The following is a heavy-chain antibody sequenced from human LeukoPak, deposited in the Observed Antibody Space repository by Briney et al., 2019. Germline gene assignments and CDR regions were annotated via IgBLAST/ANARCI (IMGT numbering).Heavy chain of an antibody. D-gene: IGHD3-10*01. J-gene: IGHJ5*02. Sequence: RASETLSLTCTVSGYSISSGYYWSWIRQPAGKGLEWIGRIYTSGSTTYNPSLKSRLTMSVDTSKNQFSLRLSSVTAADTAVYYCARDSGTTGEVKFDPWGQGTLVTVSS. V-gene: IGHV4-4*07. CDR2: IYTSGST. CDR3: ARDSGTTGEVKFDP. CDR1: GYSISSGYY.